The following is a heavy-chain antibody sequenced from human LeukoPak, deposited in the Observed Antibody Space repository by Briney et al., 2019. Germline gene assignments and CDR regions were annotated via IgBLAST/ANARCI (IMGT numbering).Heavy chain of an antibody. CDR2: IIPILGIA. CDR1: GGTFSSYA. Sequence: ASVKVSCKASGGTFSSYAISWVRQAPGQGLEWMGRIIPILGIANYAQKFQGRVTITADKSTSTAYMELSSLRSEDTAVYYRARHSSWYAENWFDPWGQGTLVTVSS. J-gene: IGHJ5*02. D-gene: IGHD6-13*01. V-gene: IGHV1-69*04. CDR3: ARHSSWYAENWFDP.